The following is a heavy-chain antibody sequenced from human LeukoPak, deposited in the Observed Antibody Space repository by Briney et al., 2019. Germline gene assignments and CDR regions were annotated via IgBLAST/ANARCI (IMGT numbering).Heavy chain of an antibody. Sequence: PPETLSLTCAVYGGSFSGYYWSWLRQPPGKGLEWVGEINHSGSTNYNPSLKSRVTISVDTSTHQFSLKLTSVTAAATAVYYCARGPSIAAAGQNYYYYGMDVWGQGTTVTVSS. V-gene: IGHV4-34*01. J-gene: IGHJ6*02. CDR3: ARGPSIAAAGQNYYYYGMDV. D-gene: IGHD6-13*01. CDR1: GGSFSGYY. CDR2: INHSGST.